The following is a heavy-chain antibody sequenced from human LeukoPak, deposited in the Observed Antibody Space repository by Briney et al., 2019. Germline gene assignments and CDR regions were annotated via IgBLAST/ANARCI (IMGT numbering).Heavy chain of an antibody. CDR3: TRAYLSGPGD. D-gene: IGHD1-26*01. CDR2: INPNTGGT. V-gene: IGHV1-2*02. CDR1: GYTFTDYY. Sequence: ASVKVSCKASGYTFTDYYMHWVRLAPGQGLEWMGWINPNTGGTKYAQKSQGRVTMTRDTSISTAYMDLSRLRSDDTAMYYCTRAYLSGPGDWGQGTLVTVSS. J-gene: IGHJ4*02.